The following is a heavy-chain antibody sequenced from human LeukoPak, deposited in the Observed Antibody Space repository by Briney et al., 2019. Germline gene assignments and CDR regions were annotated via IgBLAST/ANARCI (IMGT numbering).Heavy chain of an antibody. CDR3: ARAYYYDSSGYYPFDY. Sequence: GASVKVSCKASGYTFTGYYMHWVRQAPGQGLEWMGWINPNRGGTNYAQKFQGRVTMTRDTSISTAYMELSRLRSDDTAVYYCARAYYYDSSGYYPFDYWGQGTLVTVSS. V-gene: IGHV1-2*02. J-gene: IGHJ4*02. CDR2: INPNRGGT. CDR1: GYTFTGYY. D-gene: IGHD3-22*01.